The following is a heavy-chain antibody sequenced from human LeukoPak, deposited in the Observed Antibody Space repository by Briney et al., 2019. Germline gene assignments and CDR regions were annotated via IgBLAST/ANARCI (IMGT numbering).Heavy chain of an antibody. Sequence: ASVKVSCKASGYTFTSYGISWVRQAPGQGLEWMGWISAYNGNTNYAQKLQGRVTMTTDTSTSTAYMELRSLRSDDTAVYYCARLEEGLGIYYFDYWGQGTLVTVSS. D-gene: IGHD2/OR15-2a*01. CDR3: ARLEEGLGIYYFDY. CDR1: GYTFTSYG. V-gene: IGHV1-18*01. CDR2: ISAYNGNT. J-gene: IGHJ4*02.